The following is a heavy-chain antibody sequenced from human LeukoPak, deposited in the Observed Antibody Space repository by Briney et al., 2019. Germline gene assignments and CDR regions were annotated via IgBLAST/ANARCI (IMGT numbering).Heavy chain of an antibody. V-gene: IGHV4-59*01. J-gene: IGHJ6*02. Sequence: SETLSLNCTVSSCPINGYYWSWLRQPPGKGRVCSGYIYYSSSTNDNRSLQSRAMIAVDTSKNQFSGKVSSVTAADAAVYYCARDPRGDGYASYGMDVWGQGTTVTVSS. CDR2: IYYSSST. CDR1: SCPINGYY. D-gene: IGHD5-24*01. CDR3: ARDPRGDGYASYGMDV.